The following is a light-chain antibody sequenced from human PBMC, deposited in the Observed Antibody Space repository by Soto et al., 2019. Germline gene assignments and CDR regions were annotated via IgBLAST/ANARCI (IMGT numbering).Light chain of an antibody. CDR1: QRVDRY. CDR2: AAS. J-gene: IGKJ1*01. Sequence: DIQMTQSPSSLSAFVGDRFTITFRASQRVDRYLNWYQQKPGRAPNLLIFAASNLQSGVPSRFSGRGSGADFTLTISSLQPEDFATYFCQQTYISPWTFGQGTKVDIK. V-gene: IGKV1-39*01. CDR3: QQTYISPWT.